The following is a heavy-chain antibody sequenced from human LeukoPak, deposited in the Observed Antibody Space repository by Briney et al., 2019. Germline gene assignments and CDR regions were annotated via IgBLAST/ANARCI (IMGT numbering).Heavy chain of an antibody. V-gene: IGHV1-69*01. CDR1: GGTFSRSA. CDR3: ATQSDGYSSGWPTLLYSYGMDV. CDR2: IIPMGGTT. D-gene: IGHD6-19*01. Sequence: SVKVSCKASGGTFSRSAISWVRQAPGQGLEWMGGIIPMGGTTNYGQKFQGRVTITADESTSTAYLEVSSLRSEDTAMYYCATQSDGYSSGWPTLLYSYGMDVWGQGTTVTVSS. J-gene: IGHJ6*02.